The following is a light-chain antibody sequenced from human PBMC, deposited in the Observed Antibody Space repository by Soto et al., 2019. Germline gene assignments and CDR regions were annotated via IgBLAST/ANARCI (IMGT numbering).Light chain of an antibody. V-gene: IGLV2-14*03. J-gene: IGLJ1*01. Sequence: QSVLTQPASVSGSPGQSITISCTGTSSDVGGYNFVSWYQHHPGKAPKLIIYDVSNRPSGVSNRFSGSKSGNTASLTISGLQAEDEADYYCISYTSSITYVFGTGTKLTVL. CDR2: DVS. CDR3: ISYTSSITYV. CDR1: SSDVGGYNF.